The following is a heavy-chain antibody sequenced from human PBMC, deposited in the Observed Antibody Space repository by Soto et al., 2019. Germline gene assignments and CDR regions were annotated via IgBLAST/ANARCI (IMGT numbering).Heavy chain of an antibody. Sequence: PGGSLRLSCAASGINFRNAYMSWVRQAPGKGLEWVGRIKSKVDGGTADYAAPVKGRFTISRDDSGNTLYLQMSSLETEDTAMYYCATGTGQSDTSGYSTWYYFYGLDVWGQGTTVTVSS. V-gene: IGHV3-15*01. CDR2: IKSKVDGGTA. D-gene: IGHD3-22*01. CDR3: ATGTGQSDTSGYSTWYYFYGLDV. J-gene: IGHJ6*02. CDR1: GINFRNAY.